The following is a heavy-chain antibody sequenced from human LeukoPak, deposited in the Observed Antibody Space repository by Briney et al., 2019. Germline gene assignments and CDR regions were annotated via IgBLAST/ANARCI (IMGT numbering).Heavy chain of an antibody. CDR3: ARGLANYYYYYMDV. CDR1: GYTFTSYG. CDR2: ISAYNGNT. Sequence: ASVKVSCKASGYTFTSYGISWVRQAPGQGLEWMGWISAYNGNTNYAQKLQGRVTMTTDTSTSTAYMELRSLRSEGTAVYYCARGLANYYYYYMDVWGKGTTVTVSS. J-gene: IGHJ6*03. V-gene: IGHV1-18*01.